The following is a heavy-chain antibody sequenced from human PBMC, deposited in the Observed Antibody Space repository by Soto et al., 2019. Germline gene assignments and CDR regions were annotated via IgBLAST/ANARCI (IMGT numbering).Heavy chain of an antibody. D-gene: IGHD3-10*01. Sequence: GGSLRLSCAASGFTFGSYWMSWVRQAPGKGLEWLATIKWDASEKKYVDSVKGRFTMSRDNAKNSLYLQMESLRVEDTAVYYCARYSGYGSGTSVNHYLHFWGHGTLVTVSS. CDR3: ARYSGYGSGTSVNHYLHF. V-gene: IGHV3-7*01. J-gene: IGHJ4*01. CDR2: IKWDASEK. CDR1: GFTFGSYW.